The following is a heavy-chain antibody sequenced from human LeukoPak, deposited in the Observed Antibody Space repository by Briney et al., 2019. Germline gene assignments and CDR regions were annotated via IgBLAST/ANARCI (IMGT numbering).Heavy chain of an antibody. J-gene: IGHJ4*02. CDR1: GCTFSSYA. D-gene: IGHD3-3*01. CDR3: ARELRNDFWSGYFDY. Sequence: SVKVSCKASGCTFSSYAMSWVRQAPGQGLEWMGGIIPIFGTANYAQKFQGRVTITADESTSTAYMELSSLRSEDTAVYYCARELRNDFWSGYFDYWGQGTLVTVSS. V-gene: IGHV1-69*13. CDR2: IIPIFGTA.